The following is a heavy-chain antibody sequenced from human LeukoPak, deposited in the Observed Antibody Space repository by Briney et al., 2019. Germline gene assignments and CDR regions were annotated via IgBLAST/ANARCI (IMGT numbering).Heavy chain of an antibody. CDR3: ARDVFRVSYYYYGMDV. Sequence: GRSLRLSCAASGFTFSSYGMHWVRQAPGKGLEWVAVISYDGSNKYYADSVKGRFTISRDNSKNTLYLQMNSLRAEDTAVYYCARDVFRVSYYYYGMDVWGQGTTVTVSS. CDR1: GFTFSSYG. V-gene: IGHV3-30*03. D-gene: IGHD5/OR15-5a*01. J-gene: IGHJ6*02. CDR2: ISYDGSNK.